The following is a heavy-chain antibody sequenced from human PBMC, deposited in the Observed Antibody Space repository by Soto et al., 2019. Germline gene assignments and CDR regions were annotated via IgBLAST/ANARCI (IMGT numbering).Heavy chain of an antibody. J-gene: IGHJ5*02. Sequence: ASVKVSCKASGYTFTSYDINWVRQATGQGLEWMGWMNPNSGNTGYAQKFQGRVTMTRNTSISTAYMELSSLRSEDTAVYYCARGGAAAGTRSRGRSWFDPWGQGTLVTVSS. CDR3: ARGGAAAGTRSRGRSWFDP. CDR2: MNPNSGNT. V-gene: IGHV1-8*01. D-gene: IGHD6-13*01. CDR1: GYTFTSYD.